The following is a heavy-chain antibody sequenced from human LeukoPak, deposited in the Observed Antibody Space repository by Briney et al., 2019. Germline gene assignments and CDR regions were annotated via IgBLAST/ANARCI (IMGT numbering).Heavy chain of an antibody. CDR2: INAGNGNT. J-gene: IGHJ6*04. V-gene: IGHV1-3*01. Sequence: ASVKVSCKASGYTFTSYAMHWVRLAPGQRLEWMGWINAGNGNTKYSQKFQGRVTITRDTSASTAYMELSSLRSEDTAVYYCARSILWFGDLSGMDVWGKGTTVTVSS. D-gene: IGHD3-10*01. CDR3: ARSILWFGDLSGMDV. CDR1: GYTFTSYA.